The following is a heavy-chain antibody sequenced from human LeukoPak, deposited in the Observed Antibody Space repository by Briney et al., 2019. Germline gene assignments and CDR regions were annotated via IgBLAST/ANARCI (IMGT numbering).Heavy chain of an antibody. CDR3: AKEDVVVITIRYFQH. J-gene: IGHJ1*01. CDR1: GFTFSSYG. CDR2: ISYDGSNK. Sequence: GGSLRLSCAASGFTFSSYGMHWVRQAPGKGLEWVAVISYDGSNKYYADSVKGRFTISRDNSKNTLYLQMNSLRAEDTAIYYCAKEDVVVITIRYFQHWGQGTLVTVSS. V-gene: IGHV3-30*18. D-gene: IGHD3-22*01.